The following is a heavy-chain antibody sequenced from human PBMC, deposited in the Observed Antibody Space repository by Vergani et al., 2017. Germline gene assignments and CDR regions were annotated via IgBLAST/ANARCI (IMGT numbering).Heavy chain of an antibody. V-gene: IGHV3-11*04. CDR2: ISSSGSTI. Sequence: VQLVESGGGLVKPGGSLRLSCAASGFTFSNAWMSWVRQAPGKGLEWVSYISSSGSTIYYADSVKGRFTISRDNAKNSLYLQMNSLRAEDTAVYYCATYSSGWKFDYWGQGTLVTVSS. CDR1: GFTFSNAW. D-gene: IGHD6-19*01. CDR3: ATYSSGWKFDY. J-gene: IGHJ4*02.